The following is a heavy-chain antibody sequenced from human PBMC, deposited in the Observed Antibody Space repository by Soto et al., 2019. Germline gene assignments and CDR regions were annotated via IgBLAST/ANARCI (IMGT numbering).Heavy chain of an antibody. J-gene: IGHJ5*02. CDR2: VRGDNGHT. CDR3: ARDLGYCRSGTCYREWFAP. Sequence: QVQLVQSGAEVKKPGASVKVSCKASGYTFTTHGISWVWQVPGQGLEWMGWVRGDNGHTNYAQSLQGRVTMTTDTSTNTAYMGRRSREAAATSVYYCARDLGYCRSGTCYREWFAPGGEGTVVTVSS. CDR1: GYTFTTHG. D-gene: IGHD2-15*01. V-gene: IGHV1-18*01.